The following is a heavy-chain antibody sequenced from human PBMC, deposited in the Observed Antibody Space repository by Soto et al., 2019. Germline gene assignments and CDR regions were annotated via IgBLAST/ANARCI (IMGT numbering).Heavy chain of an antibody. CDR3: ARRRSSGWTFDY. CDR1: GGSISSSSYY. CDR2: IYYSGST. D-gene: IGHD6-19*01. Sequence: SETLSLTCTVSGGSISSSSYYWGWIRQPPGKGLEWIGSIYYSGSTHYNPSLKSRVTISVDTSKNQFSLKLSSVTAADTAVYYCARRRSSGWTFDYWGQGTLVTVSS. J-gene: IGHJ4*02. V-gene: IGHV4-39*01.